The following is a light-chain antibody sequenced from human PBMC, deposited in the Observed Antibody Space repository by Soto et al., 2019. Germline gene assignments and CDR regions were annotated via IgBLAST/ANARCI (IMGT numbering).Light chain of an antibody. CDR3: QQRGSWPLT. CDR2: DAS. V-gene: IGKV3-11*01. J-gene: IGKJ4*01. CDR1: QSVSSY. Sequence: EVVLTQSPATLSLSLGERATLSCRASQSVSSYLAWYQKKPGQSPRLLIYDASKRATDIPTRFSGSASGTDFTLTMSSLAPEDFAIYYCQQRGSWPLTFGGGTKVEIK.